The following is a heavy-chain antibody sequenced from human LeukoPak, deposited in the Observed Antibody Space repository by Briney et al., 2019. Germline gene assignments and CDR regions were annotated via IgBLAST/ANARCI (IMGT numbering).Heavy chain of an antibody. D-gene: IGHD3-16*01. CDR1: EFTFSIYW. CDR3: AREGTSGYSSYNY. CDR2: INQDGSEK. Sequence: GGSLRLSCVASEFTFSIYWMSWVRQAPGKGLEWVANINQDGSEKDYVDSVKGRFTISRDNAKNSLYLQMNTLRAEDTAVYYCAREGTSGYSSYNYWGQGTLVTVSS. V-gene: IGHV3-7*01. J-gene: IGHJ4*02.